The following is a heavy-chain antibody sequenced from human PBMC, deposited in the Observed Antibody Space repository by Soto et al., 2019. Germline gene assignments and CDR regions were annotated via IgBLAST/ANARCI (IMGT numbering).Heavy chain of an antibody. D-gene: IGHD3-16*01. CDR3: ARGLHSGDAFDY. Sequence: QVQLQESGPGLVKPSQTLSLICTVSGGSISSGDYYWSWIRQPPGKGLEWIGYIYYSGSTYYNPSLKSRVTLSVDTSKNQFSLKLSSVTAADTAVYYCARGLHSGDAFDYWGQGTLVTVSS. V-gene: IGHV4-30-4*01. CDR2: IYYSGST. J-gene: IGHJ4*02. CDR1: GGSISSGDYY.